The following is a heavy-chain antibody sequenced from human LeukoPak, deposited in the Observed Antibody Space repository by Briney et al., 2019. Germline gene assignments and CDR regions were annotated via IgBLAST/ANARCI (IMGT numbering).Heavy chain of an antibody. CDR2: ISESGGGSYSGGGT. J-gene: IGHJ4*02. V-gene: IGHV3-23*01. CDR1: GFTFSSYA. D-gene: IGHD1-26*01. CDR3: AKGKVNHLGALDY. Sequence: GGSLRLSCAASGFTFSSYAMTGVRQIPGKGLEWVSTISESGGGSYSGGGTYYGDSVKGRFIISKDGSTKTLFLQMDRLRADDTGIYYCAKGKVNHLGALDYWGQGALVTVSS.